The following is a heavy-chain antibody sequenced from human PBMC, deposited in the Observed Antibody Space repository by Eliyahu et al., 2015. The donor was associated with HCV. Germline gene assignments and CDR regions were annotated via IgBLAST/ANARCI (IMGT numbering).Heavy chain of an antibody. J-gene: IGHJ5*02. CDR3: ARGDYGDYSSGNWFDP. D-gene: IGHD4-17*01. Sequence: QVQLQESGPGLVKPSQTLSLTCTVXGGSISXXGYXWXWIRQHTGKGLEWIGYIYYSXSTHYNPSHKSRVIISVDTSKNQFSLKLSSVTAADTAVYYCARGDYGDYSSGNWFDPWGQGTLVTVSS. V-gene: IGHV4-31*03. CDR2: IYYSXST. CDR1: GGSISXXGYX.